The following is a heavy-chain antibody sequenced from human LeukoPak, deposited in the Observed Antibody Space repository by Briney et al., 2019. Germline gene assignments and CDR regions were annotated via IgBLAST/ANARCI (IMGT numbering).Heavy chain of an antibody. V-gene: IGHV1-46*01. CDR2: INPSGGST. CDR3: ARGLDPYYFDH. J-gene: IGHJ4*02. CDR1: GYTFISYY. Sequence: ASVKVSCKASGYTFISYYIHWVRQAPGQGLGWMGIINPSGGSTSYAQKFQGRVTMTRDTSTSTVYMELSSLRSEDTAVYYCARGLDPYYFDHWGQGTLVTVSS.